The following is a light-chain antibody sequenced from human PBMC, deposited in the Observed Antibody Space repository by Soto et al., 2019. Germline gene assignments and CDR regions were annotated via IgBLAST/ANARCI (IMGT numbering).Light chain of an antibody. Sequence: QSVLTQPPSASGSPGQSVTISCTGTSSDVGGYNYVSWYQQHPGKAPKLIIYEVSNRPSGVSNRFSGSKSGNTASLTISGLQAEDEADYYCSSYTRSNTYVFGTGTKVTVL. CDR3: SSYTRSNTYV. CDR1: SSDVGGYNY. V-gene: IGLV2-14*01. J-gene: IGLJ1*01. CDR2: EVS.